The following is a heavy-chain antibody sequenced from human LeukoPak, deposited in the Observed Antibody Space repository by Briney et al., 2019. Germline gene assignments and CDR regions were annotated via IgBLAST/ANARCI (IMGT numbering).Heavy chain of an antibody. D-gene: IGHD4-17*01. V-gene: IGHV4-34*01. CDR1: GGSLSGYY. Sequence: SETLSLTCAVSGGSLSGYYWSWICQSPGKGLEWMGDIHHDGRTKYKSSFKSRVTIFLDSSKNEVSLRLSPVTPADTALYFCARDAEPRDDSDTVNAYDLWGQGTMVTVAP. CDR2: IHHDGRT. J-gene: IGHJ3*01. CDR3: ARDAEPRDDSDTVNAYDL.